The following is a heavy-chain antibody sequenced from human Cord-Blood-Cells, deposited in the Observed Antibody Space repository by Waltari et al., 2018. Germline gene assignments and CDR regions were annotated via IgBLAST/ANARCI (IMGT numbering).Heavy chain of an antibody. CDR2: IYYSGST. J-gene: IGHJ5*02. V-gene: IGHV4-59*01. D-gene: IGHD6-13*01. Sequence: QVQLQESGPGLVKPSATLSLTGTGSGGSLSTYYWCWIRQPPGKGLEWIGYIYYSGSTNYNPSLKSRVTISVDTSKNQFSLKLSSVTAADTAVYYCARGYSSSWYWFDPWGQGTLVTVSS. CDR1: GGSLSTYY. CDR3: ARGYSSSWYWFDP.